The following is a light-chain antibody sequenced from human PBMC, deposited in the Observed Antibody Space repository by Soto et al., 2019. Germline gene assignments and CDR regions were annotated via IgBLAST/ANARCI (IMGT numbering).Light chain of an antibody. CDR1: QSISSSF. V-gene: IGKV3-20*01. CDR3: QQYHDTGT. Sequence: EIVLTQSPATLSFSPGERATLSCRASQSISSSFLAWYQQNPGQAPRLLISGASSRATGIPDRFSGSGSGTDFTLTINRLEPEDFAVYYCQQYHDTGTFGQGTKVDIK. CDR2: GAS. J-gene: IGKJ1*01.